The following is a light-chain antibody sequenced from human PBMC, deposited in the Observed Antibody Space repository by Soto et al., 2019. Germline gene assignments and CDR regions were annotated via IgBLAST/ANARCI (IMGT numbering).Light chain of an antibody. CDR2: RNN. Sequence: QSVLTQPPSASGTPGQRVTISCSGSSSNIGSNYVYWYRQFPGTAPKLLIQRNNQRTSGVPARFSGSKSGTSASLAISGLRSEDEADYYCGGWDDSLSGPVFGGGTKLTVL. V-gene: IGLV1-47*01. CDR1: SSNIGSNY. CDR3: GGWDDSLSGPV. J-gene: IGLJ2*01.